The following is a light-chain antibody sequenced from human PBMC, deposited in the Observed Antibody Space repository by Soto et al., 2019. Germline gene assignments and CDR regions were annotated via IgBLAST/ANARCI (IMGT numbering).Light chain of an antibody. V-gene: IGKV1-5*03. CDR3: QHYNSYSEA. CDR2: KAS. CDR1: QTISSW. J-gene: IGKJ1*01. Sequence: DIQMTQSPSTLSGSVGDRVTITCRASQTISSWLAWYQQKPGKAPKLLIYKASTLKSGVPSNVSGSGSGTEFTLTISNLQPDDCATYYCQHYNSYSEAFGQGTKVELK.